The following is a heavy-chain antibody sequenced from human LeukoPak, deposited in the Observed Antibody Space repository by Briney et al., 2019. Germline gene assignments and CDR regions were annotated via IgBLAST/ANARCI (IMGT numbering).Heavy chain of an antibody. V-gene: IGHV3-21*01. CDR1: GFTFSSYS. J-gene: IGHJ3*02. CDR2: ISSSSSYI. CDR3: ARVYSSSWYEDAFDI. D-gene: IGHD6-13*01. Sequence: GGSLRLSCAASGFTFSSYSMNWVRQAPGKGLEWASSISSSSSYIYYADSVKGRFTISRDNAKNSLYLQMNSLRAEDTAVYYCARVYSSSWYEDAFDIWGQGTMVAVSS.